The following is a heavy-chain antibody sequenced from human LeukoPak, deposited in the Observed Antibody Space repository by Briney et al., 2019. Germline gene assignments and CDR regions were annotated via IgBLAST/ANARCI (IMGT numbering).Heavy chain of an antibody. Sequence: GGSVRLSCAASGFTLCSYDMIWPRHAPGRGREGVSAFSGSGGSTYYADSVKGRFTISRDNSKNTLYLQMNRLRAEDTAVYYCAKDLPRPQWLGYFDYWGQGTLVTVSS. V-gene: IGHV3-23*01. CDR1: GFTLCSYD. CDR3: AKDLPRPQWLGYFDY. J-gene: IGHJ4*02. CDR2: FSGSGGST. D-gene: IGHD6-19*01.